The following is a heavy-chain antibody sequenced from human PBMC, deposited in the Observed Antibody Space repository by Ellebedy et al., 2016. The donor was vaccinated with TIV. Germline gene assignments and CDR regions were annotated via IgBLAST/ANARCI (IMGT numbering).Heavy chain of an antibody. V-gene: IGHV7-4-1*02. Sequence: ASVKVSCKASGYTFTTYHINWVRQAPGQGLEWMGWINTNTGKPTFAQGFTGRFVSSLDTSVNTAYLQINSLKVEDTAVYYCAHMTPNHSLWGQGTLVTVSS. D-gene: IGHD2-8*01. CDR1: GYTFTTYH. CDR3: AHMTPNHSL. J-gene: IGHJ4*02. CDR2: INTNTGKP.